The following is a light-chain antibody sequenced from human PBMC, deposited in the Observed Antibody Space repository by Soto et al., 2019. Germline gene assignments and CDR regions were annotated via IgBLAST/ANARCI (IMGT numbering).Light chain of an antibody. Sequence: EIVLTQSPATLSLPPGERATLSCRASQSVSRYLAWYQQKPGQAPRLVIYDESNRATGIPARFSGSGSGTDFTLTISSLEPEDFAVYYCQQRSSWPLTFGGGTKVEIK. CDR1: QSVSRY. J-gene: IGKJ4*01. CDR2: DES. V-gene: IGKV3-11*01. CDR3: QQRSSWPLT.